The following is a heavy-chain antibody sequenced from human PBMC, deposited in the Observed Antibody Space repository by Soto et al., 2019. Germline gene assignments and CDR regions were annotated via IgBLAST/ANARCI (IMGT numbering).Heavy chain of an antibody. V-gene: IGHV4-39*01. CDR1: GGSISSSSYY. D-gene: IGHD6-13*01. CDR2: IYYSGST. CDR3: ARYSSSKRSNGYFDL. Sequence: QLQLQESGPGLVKPSETLSLTCTVSGGSISSSSYYWGWIRQPPGKGLEWIGSIYYSGSTYYNPSLKSRVTISVDTSKNQCPLKRSSVTAADTAVYYCARYSSSKRSNGYFDLWGRGTLVTVSS. J-gene: IGHJ2*01.